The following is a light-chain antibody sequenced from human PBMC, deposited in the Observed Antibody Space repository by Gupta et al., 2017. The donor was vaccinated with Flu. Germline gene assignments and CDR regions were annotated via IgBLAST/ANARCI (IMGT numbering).Light chain of an antibody. CDR3: QQRSDWPLS. CDR2: DTS. CDR1: QSVSSS. J-gene: IGKJ4*01. Sequence: EIVLTQSPATLSLSPGERATLSCRASQSVSSSLAWYQQKPGQAPRLLIYDTSKRATGIPPKFSGSGSGTDFTLTISSLEPADFAVYYCQQRSDWPLSFAGGTKVEIK. V-gene: IGKV3-11*01.